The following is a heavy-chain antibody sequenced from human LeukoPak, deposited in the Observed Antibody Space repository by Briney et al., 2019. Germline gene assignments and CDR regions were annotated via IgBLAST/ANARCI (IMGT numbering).Heavy chain of an antibody. V-gene: IGHV3-23*01. CDR3: AKDGLTYYYGSGSHY. CDR1: GFTFSSYA. J-gene: IGHJ4*02. D-gene: IGHD3-10*01. CDR2: ISGSGGST. Sequence: GRSLRLSCAASGFTFSSYAMHWVRQAPGKGLEWVSAISGSGGSTYYADSVKGRFTISRDNSKNTLYLQMNSLRAEDTAVYYCAKDGLTYYYGSGSHYWGQGTLVTVSS.